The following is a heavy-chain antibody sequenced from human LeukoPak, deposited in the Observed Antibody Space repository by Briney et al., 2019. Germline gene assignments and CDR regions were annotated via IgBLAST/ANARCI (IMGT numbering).Heavy chain of an antibody. CDR1: GYTFSSYG. CDR3: AREPEQWLGEDWFDP. J-gene: IGHJ5*02. V-gene: IGHV1-18*01. Sequence: ASVKVSCKASGYTFSSYGISWVRQAPGQGLEWMGWISAYNGNTNYAQKLQGRVTMTTDTSTSTAYMELRSLRSDDTAVYYCAREPEQWLGEDWFDPWGQGTLVTVSS. CDR2: ISAYNGNT. D-gene: IGHD6-19*01.